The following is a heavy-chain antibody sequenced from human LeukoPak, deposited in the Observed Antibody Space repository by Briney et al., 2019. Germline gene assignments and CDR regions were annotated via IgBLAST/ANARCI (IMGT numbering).Heavy chain of an antibody. CDR3: AKDSRSSGRTYLDY. D-gene: IGHD6-19*01. Sequence: PGGSLRLACAASGFTFSSYAMTWVRQAPGKGLDWVSAISGGAISTYYADSVKGRFTISRDNSKNTLYLQMNSLRGEDTAVYYCAKDSRSSGRTYLDYWGQGTLVTVSS. J-gene: IGHJ4*02. CDR2: ISGGAIST. V-gene: IGHV3-23*01. CDR1: GFTFSSYA.